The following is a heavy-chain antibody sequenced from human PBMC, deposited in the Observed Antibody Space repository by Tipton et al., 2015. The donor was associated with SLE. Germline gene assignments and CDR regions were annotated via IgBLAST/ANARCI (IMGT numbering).Heavy chain of an antibody. D-gene: IGHD2-8*02. CDR3: ARSIYWAQHPYYVDS. CDR2: IRYDGSNK. Sequence: SLRLSCAASGFTFSSYGMHWVRQAPGKGLEWVAVIRYDGSNKYYADSVKGRFTISRDNSKNTLYLQMNSLRAEDTAVYYCARSIYWAQHPYYVDSWGQGTLVTVSS. J-gene: IGHJ4*02. V-gene: IGHV3-33*01. CDR1: GFTFSSYG.